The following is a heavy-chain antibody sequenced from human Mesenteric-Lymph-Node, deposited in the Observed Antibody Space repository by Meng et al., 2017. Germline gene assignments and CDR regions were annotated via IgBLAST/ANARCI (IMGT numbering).Heavy chain of an antibody. CDR2: ISAYNGNT. D-gene: IGHD1-26*01. Sequence: ASVKVSCKASGYTFTSYGISWVRQAPGQGLEWMGWISAYNGNTNYAQKLQGRVTMTTDTSTSTAYMELRSLRSDDTAVYYCARGPSGIVGATTNDYWGQGTLVTVSS. J-gene: IGHJ4*02. CDR1: GYTFTSYG. CDR3: ARGPSGIVGATTNDY. V-gene: IGHV1-18*01.